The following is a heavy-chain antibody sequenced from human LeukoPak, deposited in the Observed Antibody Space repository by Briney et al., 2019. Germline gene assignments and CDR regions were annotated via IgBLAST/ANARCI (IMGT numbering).Heavy chain of an antibody. CDR2: ISAYNGNT. CDR1: GYTFTSYG. J-gene: IGHJ6*02. D-gene: IGHD5-24*01. V-gene: IGHV1-18*01. Sequence: GASVKVSCKASGYTFTSYGISWVRQAPGQGLEWMGWISAYNGNTNYAQKLQGRVTMTIDTSTSTAYMELRSLRSDDTAVYYCARDCLKLPLCYYGMDVWGQGTTVTVSS. CDR3: ARDCLKLPLCYYGMDV.